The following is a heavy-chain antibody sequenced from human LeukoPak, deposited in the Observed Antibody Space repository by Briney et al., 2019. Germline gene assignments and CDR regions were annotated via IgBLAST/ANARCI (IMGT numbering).Heavy chain of an antibody. Sequence: SSETLSLTCAVSGGSISSSNWWSWVRQPPGKGLEWIGEIYHSGSTNYNPSLKSRVTISVDKSKNQFSLKLSSVTAADTAVYYCATKVEMATMGFDYWGQGTLVTVSS. V-gene: IGHV4-4*02. D-gene: IGHD5-24*01. CDR3: ATKVEMATMGFDY. CDR2: IYHSGST. CDR1: GGSISSSNW. J-gene: IGHJ4*02.